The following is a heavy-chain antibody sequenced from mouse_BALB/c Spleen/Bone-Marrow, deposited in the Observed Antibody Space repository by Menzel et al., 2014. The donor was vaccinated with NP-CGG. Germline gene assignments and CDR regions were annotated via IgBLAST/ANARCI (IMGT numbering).Heavy chain of an antibody. Sequence: EVKLMESGAELVKPGASVKLSCTASGFNIKGTYMHWVKQRPEQGLEGIGRIDPANGNTKYDPKFQGKATITADTSSNTAYLQLSSLTSEDTAVYYCATMITDWYFDVWGAGTTVTVSS. D-gene: IGHD2-4*01. V-gene: IGHV14-3*02. CDR3: ATMITDWYFDV. J-gene: IGHJ1*01. CDR1: GFNIKGTY. CDR2: IDPANGNT.